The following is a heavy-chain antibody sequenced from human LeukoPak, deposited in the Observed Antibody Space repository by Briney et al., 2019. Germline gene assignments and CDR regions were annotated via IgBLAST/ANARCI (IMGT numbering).Heavy chain of an antibody. D-gene: IGHD3-10*01. V-gene: IGHV4-59*11. Sequence: SETLSLPCPVPGCPISSHYWSWVRQPPGKGLEWIGDIYYSGSTNYKPSLKRRVTISVDTSKNQFSLKLSSVTAADTAVYYCARVLRRITMVRGVIRPFGNWFDPWGQGTLVTVSS. CDR3: ARVLRRITMVRGVIRPFGNWFDP. J-gene: IGHJ5*02. CDR2: IYYSGST. CDR1: GCPISSHY.